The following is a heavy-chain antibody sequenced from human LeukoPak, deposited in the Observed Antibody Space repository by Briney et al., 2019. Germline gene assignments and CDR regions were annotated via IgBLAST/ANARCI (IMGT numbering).Heavy chain of an antibody. D-gene: IGHD3-9*01. CDR3: ARGVDPAIDW. CDR2: INGDGRDK. Sequence: GGSLRLSCAASGFTFSSYWMNWVRQAPGKGLEWVANINGDGRDKYYVGSVRGRFTISRDNADNALYLQMNSLRGDDTALYYCARGVDPAIDWWGRGTLVTVSS. J-gene: IGHJ4*02. CDR1: GFTFSSYW. V-gene: IGHV3-7*01.